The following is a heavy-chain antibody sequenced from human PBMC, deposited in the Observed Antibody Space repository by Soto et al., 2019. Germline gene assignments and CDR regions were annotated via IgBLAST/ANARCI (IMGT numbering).Heavy chain of an antibody. V-gene: IGHV3-66*01. Sequence: EVQLVESGGGLVQPGESLRLSCAASGFTVSNYHMTWVRQAPGKGLEWVSAVYADGATSHADSVKDRFTVSRDNSRNTFNIQMSGMRAEETAVYYCGRSGGGLDYWVQGTLVTVSS. J-gene: IGHJ4*02. CDR1: GFTVSNYH. CDR2: VYADGAT. D-gene: IGHD3-10*01. CDR3: GRSGGGLDY.